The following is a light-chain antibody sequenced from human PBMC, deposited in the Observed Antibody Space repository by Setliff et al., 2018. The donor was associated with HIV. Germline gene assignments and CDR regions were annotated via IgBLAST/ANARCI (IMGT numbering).Light chain of an antibody. Sequence: QSVLTQPRSVSGSPGQSVTIARTGTSSDAGDYNFVSWYQLRPGKAPKLIIYDVTKRPSGVPDRFSGSKSANAASLTISGLQAEDEADYYCCSSAGTYTSFFVFGTGTKVTVL. V-gene: IGLV2-11*01. J-gene: IGLJ1*01. CDR2: DVT. CDR1: SSDAGDYNF. CDR3: CSSAGTYTSFFV.